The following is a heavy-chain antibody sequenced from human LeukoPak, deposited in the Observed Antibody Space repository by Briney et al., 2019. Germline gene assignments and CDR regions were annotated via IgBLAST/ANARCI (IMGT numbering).Heavy chain of an antibody. J-gene: IGHJ4*02. CDR3: ARGNYYDSSGYYRLFDY. V-gene: IGHV4-59*01. D-gene: IGHD3-22*01. CDR1: GGSISSYY. Sequence: SETLSLTCTVSGGSISSYYWTWIRQPPGKGLEWIGYIYYSGSTNYNPSLKSRDTISIDTTKNQFSLKLSSVTAADTAVYYCARGNYYDSSGYYRLFDYWGQGTLVTVSS. CDR2: IYYSGST.